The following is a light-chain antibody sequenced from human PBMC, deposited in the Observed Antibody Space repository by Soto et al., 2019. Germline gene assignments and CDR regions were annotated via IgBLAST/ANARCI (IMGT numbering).Light chain of an antibody. Sequence: QSALTQPASVSGSPGQSITISCTGTSSDVGGHSYVSWYQQHPGKAPKLLIYEVSNRPSGVSNRFSGSKSANTASLTISRLQAEDEADYHCSSYTSGSTTFVFGTGTQLTVL. J-gene: IGLJ7*01. CDR1: SSDVGGHSY. V-gene: IGLV2-14*01. CDR2: EVS. CDR3: SSYTSGSTTFV.